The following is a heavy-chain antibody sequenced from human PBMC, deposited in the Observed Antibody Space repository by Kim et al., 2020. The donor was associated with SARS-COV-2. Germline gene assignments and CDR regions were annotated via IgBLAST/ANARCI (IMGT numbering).Heavy chain of an antibody. D-gene: IGHD2-15*01. Sequence: GESLKISCKGSGYSFTSYWISWVRQMPGKGLEWMGRIDPSDSYTNYSPSFQGHVTISADKSISTAYLQWSSLKASDTAMYYCARYRTPVVVVAAHGYAFDIWGQGTMVTVSS. V-gene: IGHV5-10-1*01. CDR1: GYSFTSYW. CDR2: IDPSDSYT. J-gene: IGHJ3*02. CDR3: ARYRTPVVVVAAHGYAFDI.